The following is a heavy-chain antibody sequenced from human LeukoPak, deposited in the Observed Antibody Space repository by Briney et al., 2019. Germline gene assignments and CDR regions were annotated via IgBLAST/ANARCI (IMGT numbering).Heavy chain of an antibody. Sequence: GGSLRLSCAASGFTFSDYYMSWIRQAPGKGLEWVSYISSSGSTIYYADSVKGRFTISRDNAKNSLYLQMNSLRAEDTAVCYCARGVGCSSTSCYVWHDYYYYMDVWGKGTTVTVSS. D-gene: IGHD2-2*01. V-gene: IGHV3-11*04. CDR2: ISSSGSTI. CDR1: GFTFSDYY. J-gene: IGHJ6*03. CDR3: ARGVGCSSTSCYVWHDYYYYMDV.